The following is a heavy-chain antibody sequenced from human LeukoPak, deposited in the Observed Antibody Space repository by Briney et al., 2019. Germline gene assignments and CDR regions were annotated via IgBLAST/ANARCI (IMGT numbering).Heavy chain of an antibody. CDR3: ARASTVRNSWFDY. Sequence: PSETLSLTCTVSGGSVSSGSYYWSWVRQPPGKGLEWIGYIYYSGSTNYNPSPKSRVTISVDTSKNQFSLKLSSVTAADTAVYYCARASTVRNSWFDYWGQGTLVTVSS. J-gene: IGHJ4*02. V-gene: IGHV4-61*01. CDR1: GGSVSSGSYY. CDR2: IYYSGST. D-gene: IGHD4-23*01.